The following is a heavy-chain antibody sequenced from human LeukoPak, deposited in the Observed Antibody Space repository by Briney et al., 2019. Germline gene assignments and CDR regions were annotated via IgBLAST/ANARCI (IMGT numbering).Heavy chain of an antibody. Sequence: SETLSLTCTVSGGSISSYYWSWIRQPPGKGLEWIGYIYYSGGTNYNPSLKSRVTISVDTSKNQFSLKLSSVTAADTAVYYCAAAPPGHYDSSGYFDYWGQGTLVTVSS. CDR2: IYYSGGT. CDR3: AAAPPGHYDSSGYFDY. V-gene: IGHV4-59*08. J-gene: IGHJ4*02. CDR1: GGSISSYY. D-gene: IGHD3-22*01.